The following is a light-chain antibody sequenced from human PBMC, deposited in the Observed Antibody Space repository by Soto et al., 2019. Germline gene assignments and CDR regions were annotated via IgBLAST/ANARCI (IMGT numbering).Light chain of an antibody. V-gene: IGLV1-40*01. CDR3: QTFDSSLTISWV. J-gene: IGLJ3*02. CDR2: GDS. CDR1: SSNIGRGYD. Sequence: QSVLTQPPSVSGAPGQRVTISCTGSSSNIGRGYDVHWYQQIPGSAPRLLLSGDSNRPSGVPDRFSGSRSSTSASLAITGLQAEDEADYYCQTFDSSLTISWVFGGGTKVTVL.